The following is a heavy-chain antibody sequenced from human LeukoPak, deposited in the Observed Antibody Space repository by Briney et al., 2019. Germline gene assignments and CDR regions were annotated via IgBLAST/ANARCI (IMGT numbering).Heavy chain of an antibody. J-gene: IGHJ4*02. D-gene: IGHD6-13*01. CDR3: ARIHASSSWPKLDY. Sequence: SETLSLTCTVSGGSISSYYWSWIRQPPGKGLEWIGYIYYSGSTNYNPSLKSRVTISVDTSKNRFSLKLSSVTAADTAVYYCARIHASSSWPKLDYWGQGTLVTVSS. CDR2: IYYSGST. V-gene: IGHV4-59*01. CDR1: GGSISSYY.